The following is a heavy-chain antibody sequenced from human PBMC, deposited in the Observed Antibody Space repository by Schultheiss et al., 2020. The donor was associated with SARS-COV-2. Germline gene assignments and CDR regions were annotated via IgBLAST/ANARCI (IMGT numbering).Heavy chain of an antibody. CDR3: ARAEAPVFLEWLKYYYYMDV. CDR1: GFTFDDYA. J-gene: IGHJ6*03. CDR2: IWYDGSNK. Sequence: GGSLRLSCAASGFTFDDYAMHWVRQAPGKGLEWVAVIWYDGSNKYYADSVKGRFTISRDNAKSTLYLQMNSLRAEDTAVYYCARAEAPVFLEWLKYYYYMDVWGKGTTVTVSS. V-gene: IGHV3-33*08. D-gene: IGHD3-3*01.